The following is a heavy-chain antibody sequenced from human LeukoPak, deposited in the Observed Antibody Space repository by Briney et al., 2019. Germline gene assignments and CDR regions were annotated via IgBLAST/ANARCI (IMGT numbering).Heavy chain of an antibody. CDR3: TRVEETATTAAIIRKYSYYYYYMDV. V-gene: IGHV3-7*01. J-gene: IGHJ6*03. Sequence: GGSLRRSCAASGFTFSTYRMSWVRQAPGKGLEWVANIKQDGSEKHYVDSVKGRFTISRDNAKNSLYLQMSSLRAEDTAVYYCTRVEETATTAAIIRKYSYYYYYMDVWGKGNTVTVSS. D-gene: IGHD4-11*01. CDR2: IKQDGSEK. CDR1: GFTFSTYR.